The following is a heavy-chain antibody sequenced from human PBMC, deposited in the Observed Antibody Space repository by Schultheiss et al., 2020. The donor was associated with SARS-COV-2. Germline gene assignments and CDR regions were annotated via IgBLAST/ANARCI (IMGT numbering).Heavy chain of an antibody. CDR1: GFTFSSYA. D-gene: IGHD5-18*01. J-gene: IGHJ4*02. Sequence: GASLKISCAACGFTFSSYAMSWVRQAPGKGLEWVSAISGSGGSTYYGDSVKGRFTISRDNAKNSLYLQMNSLRAEDTAVYYCARDGVDSAMVTQGFAYWGQGTLVTVSS. CDR2: ISGSGGST. V-gene: IGHV3-23*01. CDR3: ARDGVDSAMVTQGFAY.